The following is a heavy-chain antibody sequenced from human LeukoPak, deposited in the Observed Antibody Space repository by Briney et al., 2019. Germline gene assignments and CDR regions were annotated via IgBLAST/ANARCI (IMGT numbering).Heavy chain of an antibody. J-gene: IGHJ6*02. V-gene: IGHV1-69*13. Sequence: SVKVSCKASGGTFSSYAISWVRQAPGQGLEWMGGIIPIFGTANYAQKFQGRVTITADESTSTAYMELSSLRSEDTAVYYCARAGGTERIYYYYGMDVWGQGTTVTVSS. CDR1: GGTFSSYA. CDR3: ARAGGTERIYYYYGMDV. D-gene: IGHD2/OR15-2a*01. CDR2: IIPIFGTA.